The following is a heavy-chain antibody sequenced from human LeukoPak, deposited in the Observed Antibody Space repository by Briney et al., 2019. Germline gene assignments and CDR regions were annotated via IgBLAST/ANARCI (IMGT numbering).Heavy chain of an antibody. D-gene: IGHD5-18*01. Sequence: GGSLRLSCAASGFTFDDYTMHWARQAPGKGLEWVSLISWDGGSTYYADSVQGRFTIPRDNSKNSLYLQMNSLRTEDTALYYCAKDRWIQSISGMDVWGQGTTVTVSS. CDR2: ISWDGGST. V-gene: IGHV3-43*01. CDR3: AKDRWIQSISGMDV. J-gene: IGHJ6*02. CDR1: GFTFDDYT.